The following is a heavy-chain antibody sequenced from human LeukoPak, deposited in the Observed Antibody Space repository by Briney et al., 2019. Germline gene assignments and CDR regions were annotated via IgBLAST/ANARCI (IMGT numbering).Heavy chain of an antibody. D-gene: IGHD2-2*01. CDR2: IYSSGST. Sequence: PSETLSLTCSVSGASISSGSNYWGWIRQPPGKTLEWIGSIYSSGSTYYNPSLKSRVTISVDTSKNQFSLKLSSVTAADTAVYYCASLLVPGRFDPWGQGTLVTVSS. V-gene: IGHV4-39*01. CDR3: ASLLVPGRFDP. CDR1: GASISSGSNY. J-gene: IGHJ5*02.